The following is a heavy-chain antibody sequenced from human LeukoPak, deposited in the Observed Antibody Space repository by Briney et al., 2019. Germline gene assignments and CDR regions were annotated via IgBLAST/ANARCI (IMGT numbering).Heavy chain of an antibody. J-gene: IGHJ4*02. CDR3: ARLRVEMATTYYFDY. Sequence: GESLKISCKGSGYIFTSYWVGWVRQMPGKGLKWMGIIYPGDSDTRYSPSFQGQVTTSADKSISTAYLQWSSLKASDTAMYYCARLRVEMATTYYFDYWGQGTLVTVSS. V-gene: IGHV5-51*01. CDR1: GYIFTSYW. D-gene: IGHD5-24*01. CDR2: IYPGDSDT.